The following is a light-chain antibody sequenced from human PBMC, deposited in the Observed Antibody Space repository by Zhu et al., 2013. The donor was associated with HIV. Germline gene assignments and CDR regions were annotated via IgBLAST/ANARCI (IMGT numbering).Light chain of an antibody. CDR3: LQDYSYPYT. Sequence: AIQMTQSPPSLSASVGDRVTITCRTSQGITNDLAWFQQKPGKAPKLLIYAASTLQSGVPSRFSGTGSGTGFTLTISSLQPEDFATYYCLQDYSYPYTFGLGDQAGD. J-gene: IGKJ2*01. CDR1: QGITND. V-gene: IGKV1-6*01. CDR2: AAS.